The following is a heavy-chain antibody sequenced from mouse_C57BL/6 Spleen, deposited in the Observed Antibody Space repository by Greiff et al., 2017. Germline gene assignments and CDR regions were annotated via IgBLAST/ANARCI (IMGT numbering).Heavy chain of an antibody. V-gene: IGHV1-64*01. Sequence: QVQLQQPGAELVKPGASVKLSCKASGYTFTSYWMHWVKQRPGQGLEWIGMIHPNSGSTNYNEKFKSKATLTVDKSSSTAYMQLSSLTSEDSEVYYCEREDNYYGSSYKFAYWGQVTLVTVSA. J-gene: IGHJ3*01. D-gene: IGHD1-1*01. CDR2: IHPNSGST. CDR1: GYTFTSYW. CDR3: EREDNYYGSSYKFAY.